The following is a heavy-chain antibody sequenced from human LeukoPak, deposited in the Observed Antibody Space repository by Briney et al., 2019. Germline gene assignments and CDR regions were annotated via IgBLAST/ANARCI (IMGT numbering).Heavy chain of an antibody. V-gene: IGHV3-66*01. CDR3: ARAPTVTTNFDY. CDR2: IYSGGTT. D-gene: IGHD4-17*01. CDR1: GFTVSNNY. Sequence: GGSLRLSCAASGFTVSNNYMSWVRQAPGKGLEWVSIIYSGGTTYYADSVKGRFTISRDDSKNTLYLQMHSLRVEDTAVYYCARAPTVTTNFDYWGQGTLVTVSS. J-gene: IGHJ4*02.